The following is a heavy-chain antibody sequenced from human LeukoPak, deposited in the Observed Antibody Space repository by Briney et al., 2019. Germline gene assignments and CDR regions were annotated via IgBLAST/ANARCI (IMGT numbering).Heavy chain of an antibody. D-gene: IGHD6-19*01. V-gene: IGHV1-46*02. CDR1: VYTFNKYY. CDR2: INPSGGST. J-gene: IGHJ4*02. CDR3: ARGRSGWYHNFDY. Sequence: ASVKVSCKASVYTFNKYYMHWVRQAPGQGLEWMGIINPSGGSTTYAQKFQGRVTMTRDTSTSTVYMELSSLRSEDTAVYYCARGRSGWYHNFDYWGQGTLVTVSS.